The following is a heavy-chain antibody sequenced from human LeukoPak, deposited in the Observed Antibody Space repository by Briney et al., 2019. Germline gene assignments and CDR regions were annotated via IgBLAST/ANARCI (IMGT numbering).Heavy chain of an antibody. CDR3: ARLGVIAAAGSNDY. V-gene: IGHV3-53*01. CDR2: IYSLGDT. D-gene: IGHD6-13*01. Sequence: GGSLRLSCTASGFIVSDNCMSWVRQAPGKGLEWVSLIYSLGDTYCADSVKGRFTISRDNSKNTVYLQMNSLRVDDTAVYYCARLGVIAAAGSNDYWGQGTLVTVSS. J-gene: IGHJ4*02. CDR1: GFIVSDNC.